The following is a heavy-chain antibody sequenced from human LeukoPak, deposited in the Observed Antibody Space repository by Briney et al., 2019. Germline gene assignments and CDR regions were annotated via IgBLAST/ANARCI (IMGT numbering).Heavy chain of an antibody. V-gene: IGHV4-30-4*01. CDR1: GGSISSGDYY. CDR3: AREDGSGSHLFDPVPSWFDP. Sequence: SSETLSLTCTVSGGSISSGDYYWSWIRQPLRKGLEWIGYIYYSGSTYYNPSLKSRVTTSVDTSKNQFSLKLSSVTATDTAVYYCAREDGSGSHLFDPVPSWFDPWGQGTLVTVSS. J-gene: IGHJ5*02. CDR2: IYYSGST. D-gene: IGHD3-10*01.